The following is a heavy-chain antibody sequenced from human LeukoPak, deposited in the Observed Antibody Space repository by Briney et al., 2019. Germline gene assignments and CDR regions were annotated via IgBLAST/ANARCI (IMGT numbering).Heavy chain of an antibody. D-gene: IGHD2-2*02. Sequence: ASVKVSCKASGGTFSSYAISWVRQAPGQGLEWMGRIIPILGIANYARKFQGRVTITADKSTSTAYMELSSLRSEDTAVYYCARLNCSSTSCYKGLYYYYYYGMDVWGQGTTVTVSS. CDR2: IIPILGIA. J-gene: IGHJ6*02. V-gene: IGHV1-69*04. CDR3: ARLNCSSTSCYKGLYYYYYYGMDV. CDR1: GGTFSSYA.